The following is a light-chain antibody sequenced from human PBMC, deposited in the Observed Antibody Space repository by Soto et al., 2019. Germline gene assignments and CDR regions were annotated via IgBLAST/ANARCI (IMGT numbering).Light chain of an antibody. J-gene: IGKJ5*01. CDR3: QQRSSWIT. CDR1: ESVVSNY. CDR2: DAS. V-gene: IGKV3D-20*02. Sequence: EMVLTQYPGTLSLSPGERATLSCRATESVVSNYLAWYQLKPGQAPRLLIYDASSRATGIPDRFSGSGSGTDFTLTISRLEPEDFAVYYCQQRSSWITFGQGTRLEIK.